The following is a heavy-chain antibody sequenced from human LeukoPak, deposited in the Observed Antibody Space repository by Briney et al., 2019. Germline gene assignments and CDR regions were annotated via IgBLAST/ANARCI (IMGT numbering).Heavy chain of an antibody. CDR3: ARDGFNDRSGDNDGFDM. Sequence: GGSLRLSCAASGLTISSSGMSWVRQAPGKGLEWVSAISGSGDRTHYADSVRGRFTISRDTSKDTLYLQMNSLRADDTAVYCCARDGFNDRSGDNDGFDMWGQGTMVTVSS. CDR1: GLTISSSG. CDR2: ISGSGDRT. V-gene: IGHV3-23*01. J-gene: IGHJ3*02. D-gene: IGHD1-1*01.